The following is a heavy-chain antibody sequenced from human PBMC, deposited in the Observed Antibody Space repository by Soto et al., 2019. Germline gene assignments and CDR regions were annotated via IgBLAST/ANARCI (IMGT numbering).Heavy chain of an antibody. D-gene: IGHD3-22*01. CDR1: GFTFSSYS. J-gene: IGHJ5*02. CDR2: ISSSSSYI. Sequence: GGSLRLSCAASGFTFSSYSMNWVRQAPGKGLEWVSSISSSSSYIYYADSVKGRFTISRDNAKNSLYLQMNSLRAEDTAVYYCAGDSSGYYNWFDPWGQGTLVTVSS. CDR3: AGDSSGYYNWFDP. V-gene: IGHV3-21*01.